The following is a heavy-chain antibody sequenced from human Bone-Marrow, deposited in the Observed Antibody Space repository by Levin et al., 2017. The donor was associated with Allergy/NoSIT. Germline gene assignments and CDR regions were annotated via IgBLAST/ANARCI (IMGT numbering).Heavy chain of an antibody. CDR3: ARHGIFRSGWYDWYFDL. Sequence: SETLSLTCTVSGGSMSSSSYFWAWVRQPPGKGLEWIGMIYYSGTTNYNPSLKSRVTISVDTSRNQFSLKLSSVTATDTAVYYCARHGIFRSGWYDWYFDLWGRGTLVTVSS. CDR2: IYYSGTT. J-gene: IGHJ2*01. CDR1: GGSMSSSSYF. V-gene: IGHV4-39*01. D-gene: IGHD6-19*01.